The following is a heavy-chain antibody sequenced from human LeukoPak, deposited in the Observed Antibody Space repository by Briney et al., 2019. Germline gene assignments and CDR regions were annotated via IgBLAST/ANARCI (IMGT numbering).Heavy chain of an antibody. J-gene: IGHJ4*02. CDR3: AKNIEYQFDY. Sequence: GGSLRLSCAASGFTSRSYGMHWVRQAPGKGLEWVAFIRYDGSNKYYADSVKGRFTISRDNSKNTLYLQMNSLRAEDTAVYYCAKNIEYQFDYWGQGTLVTVSS. CDR1: GFTSRSYG. CDR2: IRYDGSNK. V-gene: IGHV3-30*02. D-gene: IGHD2-2*01.